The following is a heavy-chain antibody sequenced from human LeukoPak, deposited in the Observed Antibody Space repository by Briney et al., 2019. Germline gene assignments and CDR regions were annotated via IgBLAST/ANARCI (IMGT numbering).Heavy chain of an antibody. D-gene: IGHD3-22*01. Sequence: GGSLRLSCAASGFTFSSYWMHWVRQAPGKGLVWVSRINSDGSSTSYADSVKGRFTISRDNAKNTLYLQMNSLRAEDTAVYYCARGFLYYDSSGYQDYWGQGTLVTVSS. V-gene: IGHV3-74*01. J-gene: IGHJ4*02. CDR1: GFTFSSYW. CDR3: ARGFLYYDSSGYQDY. CDR2: INSDGSST.